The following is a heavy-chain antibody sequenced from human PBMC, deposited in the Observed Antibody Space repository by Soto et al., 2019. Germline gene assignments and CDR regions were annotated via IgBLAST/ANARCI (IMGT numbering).Heavy chain of an antibody. CDR1: GYTFTSYG. V-gene: IGHV1-18*01. CDR2: ISAYNGNT. J-gene: IGHJ6*02. CDR3: ARERGLPYYYDSSSSGMDV. Sequence: QVQLVQSGAEVKKPGASVKVSCKASGYTFTSYGISWVRQAPGQGLEWMGWISAYNGNTNYAQKLQGRVTTPTGNSTRTAYMELRSLRSDDTAVYYCARERGLPYYYDSSSSGMDVWGQGTTVTVSS. D-gene: IGHD3-22*01.